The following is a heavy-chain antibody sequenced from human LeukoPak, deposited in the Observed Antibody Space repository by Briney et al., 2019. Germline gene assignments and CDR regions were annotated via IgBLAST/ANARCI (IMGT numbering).Heavy chain of an antibody. V-gene: IGHV4-59*01. J-gene: IGHJ4*02. CDR2: IYYSGST. D-gene: IGHD3-16*01. CDR3: ARYGLAYTYDF. Sequence: SETLSLTCTVSGGSISSYYWSWIRQPPGKGLEWIGYIYYSGSTNYNPSLKSRVTISVDTSKNQFSLKLSSVTAADMAVYYCARYGLAYTYDFWGQGTLVTVSS. CDR1: GGSISSYY.